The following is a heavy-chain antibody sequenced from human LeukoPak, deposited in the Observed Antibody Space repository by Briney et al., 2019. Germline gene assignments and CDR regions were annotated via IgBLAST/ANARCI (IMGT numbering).Heavy chain of an antibody. V-gene: IGHV3-21*01. CDR1: GFTFSSYS. D-gene: IGHD3-3*01. CDR2: ISSSSSYI. CDR3: ARDHLTIFGVAIDY. Sequence: GGSLRLSCAASGFTFSSYSVNWVRQAPGKGLEWVSSISSSSSYIYYAGSVKGRFTISRDNAKNSLYLQMNSLRAEDTAVYYCARDHLTIFGVAIDYWGQGTLVTVSS. J-gene: IGHJ4*02.